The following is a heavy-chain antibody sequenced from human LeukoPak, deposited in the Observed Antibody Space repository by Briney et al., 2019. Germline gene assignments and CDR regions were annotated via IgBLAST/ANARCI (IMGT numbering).Heavy chain of an antibody. J-gene: IGHJ4*02. CDR2: IIPIFGTA. CDR1: GGTFSSYA. Sequence: ASVKVSCKASGGTFSSYAISWVRQAPGQGLEWMGRIIPIFGTANYAQKFQGRVTITTDESTSTAYMELSSLRSEDTAVYYCAAVQQLGSYYFDYWGQGTLVTVSS. V-gene: IGHV1-69*05. CDR3: AAVQQLGSYYFDY. D-gene: IGHD6-13*01.